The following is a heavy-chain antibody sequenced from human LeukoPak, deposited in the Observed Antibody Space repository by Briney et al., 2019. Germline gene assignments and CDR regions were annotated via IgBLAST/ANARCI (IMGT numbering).Heavy chain of an antibody. CDR3: ARDRTMTVVDPTREFDY. V-gene: IGHV1-18*01. D-gene: IGHD3-22*01. CDR2: ISAYNGNT. Sequence: ASVKVSCKASGYTFTSYGISWVRQAPGQGLEWMGWISAYNGNTNYAQKLQGRVTMTTDTSTSTAYMELRSLRSDDTAVYYCARDRTMTVVDPTREFDYWGQGTLVTVSS. CDR1: GYTFTSYG. J-gene: IGHJ4*02.